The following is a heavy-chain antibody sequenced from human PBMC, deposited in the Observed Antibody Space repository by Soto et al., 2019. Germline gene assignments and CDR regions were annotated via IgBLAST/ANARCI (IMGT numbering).Heavy chain of an antibody. J-gene: IGHJ6*02. Sequence: DVQLVESGGGLEQPGGSLRLSCAASGFIFDDYAMHWVRQAPGKGLEWVAGISWNGGSIGYAESVKARFTISRDNAKNSLYLQMNSLRDEDTALYYCGKDISGRGSFYYYYGLDVWGQGTTVTVSS. D-gene: IGHD1-26*01. V-gene: IGHV3-9*01. CDR3: GKDISGRGSFYYYYGLDV. CDR2: ISWNGGSI. CDR1: GFIFDDYA.